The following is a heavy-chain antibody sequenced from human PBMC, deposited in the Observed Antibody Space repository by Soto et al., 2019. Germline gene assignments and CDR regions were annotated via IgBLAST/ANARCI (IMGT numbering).Heavy chain of an antibody. V-gene: IGHV1-46*01. J-gene: IGHJ4*02. CDR1: GYTFTSYY. CDR2: INPGGGT. D-gene: IGHD2-15*01. CDR3: ARAYCSGGSCYGIDY. Sequence: ASVKVSCKASGYTFTSYYVHWVRQAPGQGLEWMGIINPGGGTSYAQKFQGRVTMTRDTSTSTVYMELSSLRSEDTAVYYCARAYCSGGSCYGIDYWAQGTLVNVSS.